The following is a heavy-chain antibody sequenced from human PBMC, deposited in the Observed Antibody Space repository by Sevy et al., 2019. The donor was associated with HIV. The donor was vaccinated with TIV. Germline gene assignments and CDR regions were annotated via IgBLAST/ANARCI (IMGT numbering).Heavy chain of an antibody. Sequence: ASVKVSCKASGGTFSSYAISWVRQAPGQGLEWMGGIIPIFGTANYAQKFQGRVTITADKSTCTAYMELSSLRSEDTAVYYCARGVPRDYDFPHYYYYMDVWGKGTTVTVSS. CDR1: GGTFSSYA. V-gene: IGHV1-69*06. CDR2: IIPIFGTA. J-gene: IGHJ6*03. D-gene: IGHD3-3*01. CDR3: ARGVPRDYDFPHYYYYMDV.